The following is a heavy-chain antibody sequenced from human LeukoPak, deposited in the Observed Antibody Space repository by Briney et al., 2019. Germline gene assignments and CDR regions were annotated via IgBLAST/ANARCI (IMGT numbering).Heavy chain of an antibody. Sequence: SETLSLTCTVSGGSISSSSYYWGWIRQPPEKGLEWIGSIYYSGSTYYNPSLKSRVTISVDTSKNQFSLKLSSVTAADTAVYYCARHTYYDFWSGSGPRWDYWGQGTLVTVSS. D-gene: IGHD3-3*01. CDR3: ARHTYYDFWSGSGPRWDY. CDR1: GGSISSSSYY. CDR2: IYYSGST. V-gene: IGHV4-39*01. J-gene: IGHJ4*02.